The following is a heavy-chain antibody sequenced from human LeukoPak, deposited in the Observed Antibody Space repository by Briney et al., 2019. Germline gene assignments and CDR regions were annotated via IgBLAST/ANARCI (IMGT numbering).Heavy chain of an antibody. CDR3: ARSGGNSFLLGSYRKKKDAFDI. CDR2: IYTSGST. Sequence: PSQTLSLTCTVSGGSISSGSYYWSWLRQPAWKGLEWIGRIYTSGSTNYNPSLKRRVTISVDTSQNQFSLKQSSVPAEDTAVYCCARSGGNSFLLGSYRKKKDAFDIWGQGTMVTVSS. CDR1: GGSISSGSYY. J-gene: IGHJ3*02. D-gene: IGHD4-23*01. V-gene: IGHV4-61*02.